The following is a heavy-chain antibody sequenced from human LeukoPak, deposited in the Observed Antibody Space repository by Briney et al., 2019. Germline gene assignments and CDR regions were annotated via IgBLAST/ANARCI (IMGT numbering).Heavy chain of an antibody. CDR2: IKQDGSEK. Sequence: GGSLRLSCAASGFTFSSDWMSWVRQAPGKGLEWVANIKQDGSEKYYVDSVKGRFTISRDNAKNSLYLQMNSLRAEDTAVYYCARYIYSSGWCFDYWGQGTLVTVSS. D-gene: IGHD6-19*01. J-gene: IGHJ4*02. V-gene: IGHV3-7*01. CDR3: ARYIYSSGWCFDY. CDR1: GFTFSSDW.